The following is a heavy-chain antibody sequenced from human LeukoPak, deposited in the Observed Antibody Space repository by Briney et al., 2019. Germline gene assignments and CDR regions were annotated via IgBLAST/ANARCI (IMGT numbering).Heavy chain of an antibody. V-gene: IGHV3-74*01. CDR1: GFLVSDNY. D-gene: IGHD1-26*01. Sequence: GGSLRLSCAASGFLVSDNYMHWLRQAPGKGLVRVSRINSDGRSIIYADSVKGRFTISRDNAKNTLYLQMNSLRVEDTAVYYCARGGSPPEALGDALNIWGQGTMVTVSS. CDR2: INSDGRSI. CDR3: ARGGSPPEALGDALNI. J-gene: IGHJ3*02.